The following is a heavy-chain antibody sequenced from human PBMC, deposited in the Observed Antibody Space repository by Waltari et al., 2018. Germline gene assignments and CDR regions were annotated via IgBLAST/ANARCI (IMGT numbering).Heavy chain of an antibody. D-gene: IGHD3-22*01. V-gene: IGHV3-48*01. Sequence: VQLVESGGGVVQPGRSLRLSCAASGFTFNTYSMNWVRQAPGQGLEWVSYITSSSSTFYYADSVKGRFTISRDNAKNSLYLQMNSLRAEDTAVYYCARGAFDSSGYLLDAFDIWGLGTMVTVSS. J-gene: IGHJ3*02. CDR3: ARGAFDSSGYLLDAFDI. CDR2: ITSSSSTF. CDR1: GFTFNTYS.